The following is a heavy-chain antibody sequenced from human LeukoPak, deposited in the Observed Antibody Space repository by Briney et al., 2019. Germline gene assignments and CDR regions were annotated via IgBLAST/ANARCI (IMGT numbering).Heavy chain of an antibody. CDR3: AREPLPKVASFDP. CDR2: IYTSGST. J-gene: IGHJ5*02. CDR1: GGSISSGSYY. Sequence: SETLSLTCTVSGGSISSGSYYWSWIRQPAGKGLEWIGRIYTSGSTNYNPSLKSRVTISVDTSKNQFSLKLSSVTAAGTAVYYCAREPLPKVASFDPWGQGTLVTVSS. V-gene: IGHV4-61*02. D-gene: IGHD2-15*01.